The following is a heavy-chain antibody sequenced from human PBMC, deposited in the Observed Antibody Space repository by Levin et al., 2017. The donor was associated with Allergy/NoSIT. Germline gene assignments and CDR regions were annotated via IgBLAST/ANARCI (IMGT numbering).Heavy chain of an antibody. CDR3: ARLLRTGRDAFDI. V-gene: IGHV5-51*01. CDR2: IYPGDSDT. CDR1: GYTFATYW. D-gene: IGHD3/OR15-3a*01. Sequence: GGSLRLSCKGSGYTFATYWIGWVRQMPGKGLEWMGIIYPGDSDTRYSPSFQGQVTISADKSITTAYLQWSSLKASDTAIYYCARLLRTGRDAFDIWGQGTMVIVSS. J-gene: IGHJ3*02.